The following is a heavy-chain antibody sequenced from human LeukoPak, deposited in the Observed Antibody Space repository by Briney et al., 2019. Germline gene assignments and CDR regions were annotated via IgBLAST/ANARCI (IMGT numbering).Heavy chain of an antibody. D-gene: IGHD1-14*01. V-gene: IGHV3-7*01. CDR1: GFTFSSSW. Sequence: TGGSLRLSCAASGFTFSSSWMTWVRQAPGKGLEWVANIKPDGSAKNYVGFVQGRFTISRDNTKNSVYLQMSSLRVEDTAVYFCPRDVAYNAFDYWGQGTLVTVSS. CDR3: PRDVAYNAFDY. CDR2: IKPDGSAK. J-gene: IGHJ4*02.